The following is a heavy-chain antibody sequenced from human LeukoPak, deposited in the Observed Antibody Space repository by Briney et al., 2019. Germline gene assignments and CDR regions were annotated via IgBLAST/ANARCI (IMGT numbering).Heavy chain of an antibody. D-gene: IGHD5-18*01. CDR2: INPLDVAT. J-gene: IGHJ4*02. CDR3: AKDGGVDPTMASLDYFDL. Sequence: ASEKVSCKASGYTFTNSHMHWVRQAPGLGLEWMGIINPLDVATSYAQKFQGRVTMTSDTSTSTVYMELGSLKSEDTAVYYCAKDGGVDPTMASLDYFDLWGQGTLVTVSS. CDR1: GYTFTNSH. V-gene: IGHV1-46*01.